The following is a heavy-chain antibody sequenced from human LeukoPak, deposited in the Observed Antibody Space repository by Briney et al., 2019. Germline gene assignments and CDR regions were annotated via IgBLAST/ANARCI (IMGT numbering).Heavy chain of an antibody. CDR3: ARGMATITSWYYMDV. J-gene: IGHJ6*03. Sequence: GASVKVSCKASGGTFSSYAISWVRQAPGQGLEWMGGIIPIFGTANYAQKFQGRVTITADKSTSTAYMELSSLRSEDTAVYYCARGMATITSWYYMDVWGKGTTVTVSS. CDR1: GGTFSSYA. D-gene: IGHD5-24*01. V-gene: IGHV1-69*06. CDR2: IIPIFGTA.